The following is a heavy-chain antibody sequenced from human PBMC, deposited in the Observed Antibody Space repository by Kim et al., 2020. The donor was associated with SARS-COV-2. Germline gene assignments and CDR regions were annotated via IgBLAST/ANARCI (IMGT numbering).Heavy chain of an antibody. Sequence: YNPPLKSRVTISVDTSKTQFSLKLSSVTAADTAVYYCARGSGAAAGSFDYWGQGTLVTVSS. J-gene: IGHJ4*02. CDR3: ARGSGAAAGSFDY. V-gene: IGHV4-39*07. D-gene: IGHD6-13*01.